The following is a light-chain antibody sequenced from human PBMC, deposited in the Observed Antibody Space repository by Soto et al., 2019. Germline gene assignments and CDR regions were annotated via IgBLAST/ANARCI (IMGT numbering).Light chain of an antibody. V-gene: IGKV3-20*01. CDR3: EHEGRSLWT. CDR2: GAC. Sequence: DIQLTQSPGTLSLSPGDRVTLSCRASQTLRSSFVAWDQQKPGQAPRLLIYGACTRATGIPHRFSGSGSGTVSTLTITPPEPEDLRMYYCEHEGRSLWTLGKGTKVEIK. J-gene: IGKJ1*01. CDR1: QTLRSSF.